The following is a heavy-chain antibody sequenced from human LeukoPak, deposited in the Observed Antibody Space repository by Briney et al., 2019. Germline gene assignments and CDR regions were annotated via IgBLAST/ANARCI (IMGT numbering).Heavy chain of an antibody. CDR1: GFTVSTNY. Sequence: GGSLRLSCAASGFTVSTNYMSWVRQAPGKGLEWVSSIYRGGSTYYADSVKGRFTISRDNSKNTLYLQMNSLRDEDTAVYYCARGNYGSRSYYIGDAFDIWGQVTMVTV. CDR3: ARGNYGSRSYYIGDAFDI. CDR2: IYRGGST. D-gene: IGHD3-10*01. V-gene: IGHV3-53*01. J-gene: IGHJ3*02.